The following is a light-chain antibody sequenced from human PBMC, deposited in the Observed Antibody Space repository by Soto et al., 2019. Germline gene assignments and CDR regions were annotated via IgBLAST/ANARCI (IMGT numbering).Light chain of an antibody. Sequence: DVLMTQSPLSLPVTLGQPASISCRSSQGLVHSDGNTYLNWFQQRPGQSPRRLIFNVSNRDSGVPDRFSGSGSATDFTLKISRVEAEDVGVYYCLQGTHWPPTFGGGTKVEIK. CDR3: LQGTHWPPT. CDR1: QGLVHSDGNTY. J-gene: IGKJ4*01. V-gene: IGKV2-30*02. CDR2: NVS.